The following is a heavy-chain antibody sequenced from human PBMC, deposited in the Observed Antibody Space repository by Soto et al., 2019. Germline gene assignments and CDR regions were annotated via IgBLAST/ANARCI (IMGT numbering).Heavy chain of an antibody. CDR2: INPNSGGT. V-gene: IGHV1-2*04. J-gene: IGHJ4*02. D-gene: IGHD1-26*01. Sequence: ASVKVSCKASGYTFTGYYMHWVRQAPGQGLEWMGWINPNSGGTNYAQKFQGWVTMTRDTSISTAYMELSRLRSDDTAVYYCATGPWGDGHIVGDTSPHSYHFDYWGQRTLVTVSS. CDR3: ATGPWGDGHIVGDTSPHSYHFDY. CDR1: GYTFTGYY.